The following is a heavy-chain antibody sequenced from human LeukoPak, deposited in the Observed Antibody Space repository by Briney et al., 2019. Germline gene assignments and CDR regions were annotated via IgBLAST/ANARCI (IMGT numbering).Heavy chain of an antibody. CDR2: IGTAGDT. V-gene: IGHV3-13*01. J-gene: IGHJ4*02. CDR1: GFTFSSYG. Sequence: GGSLRLSCAASGFTFSSYGMHWVRQATGKGLEWVSAIGTAGDTYYPGSVKGRFTISRENAKNSLYLQMNSLGAGDTAVYYCARGDGDYWGQGTLVTVSP. D-gene: IGHD6-6*01. CDR3: ARGDGDY.